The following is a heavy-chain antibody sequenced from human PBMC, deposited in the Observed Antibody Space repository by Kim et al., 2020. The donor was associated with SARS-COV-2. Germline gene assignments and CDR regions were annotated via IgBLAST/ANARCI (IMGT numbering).Heavy chain of an antibody. D-gene: IGHD3-22*01. J-gene: IGHJ4*02. V-gene: IGHV1-46*01. Sequence: FQGRVTMTRETSTSTVYMGLSSLRSEDTAVYYCARGEYYYGSSGYSHFDYWGQGTLVTVSS. CDR3: ARGEYYYGSSGYSHFDY.